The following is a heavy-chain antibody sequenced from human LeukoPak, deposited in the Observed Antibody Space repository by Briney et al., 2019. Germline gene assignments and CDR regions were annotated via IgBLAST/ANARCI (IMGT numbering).Heavy chain of an antibody. CDR3: AKATAEFSSRCPDY. CDR1: GFTFSSYA. V-gene: IGHV3-23*01. CDR2: ISGSSGRT. J-gene: IGHJ4*02. Sequence: PGGSLRLSCAASGFTFSSYAMFWVRQAPGKGLEWVSTISGSSGRTYYTDSVKGRFAISRDDSKDTLYLQMNSLRAEDTAVYYCAKATAEFSSRCPDYWGQGTLVTVSS. D-gene: IGHD2-2*01.